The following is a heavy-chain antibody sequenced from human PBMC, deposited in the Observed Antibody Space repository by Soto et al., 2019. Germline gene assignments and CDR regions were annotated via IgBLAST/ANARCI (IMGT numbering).Heavy chain of an antibody. D-gene: IGHD6-19*01. CDR1: GFTFSSYA. J-gene: IGHJ4*02. CDR3: AKCSPRYSSGLKAHYFDY. Sequence: EVQLLESGGGLVQPGGSLRLSCAASGFTFSSYAMSWVRQAPGKGLEWVSTISGSGGSTYYADSVKGRFTISRDNSKNTLYLQVNSLRAEDTAVYYCAKCSPRYSSGLKAHYFDYWGQGTLVTVSS. CDR2: ISGSGGST. V-gene: IGHV3-23*01.